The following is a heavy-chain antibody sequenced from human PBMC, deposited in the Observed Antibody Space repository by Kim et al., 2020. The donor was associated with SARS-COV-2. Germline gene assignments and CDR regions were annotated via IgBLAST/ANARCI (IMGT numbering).Heavy chain of an antibody. V-gene: IGHV3-23*01. D-gene: IGHD3-10*01. CDR2: ISGSGTTT. CDR1: GFTFSSYA. Sequence: GGSLRLSCAASGFTFSSYAMSWVRQAPGKGLEWVSGISGSGTTTYYADSVKGRFTTSRDNYRNTPFLQMNSLTAEDTAIYYCAKIERYYQAHCVKVWGQG. CDR3: AKIERYYQAHCVKV. J-gene: IGHJ3*01.